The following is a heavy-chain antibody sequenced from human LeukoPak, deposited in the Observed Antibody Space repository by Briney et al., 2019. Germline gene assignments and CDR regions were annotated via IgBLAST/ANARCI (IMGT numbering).Heavy chain of an antibody. J-gene: IGHJ4*02. CDR3: VKGSSSSRPYYFDC. CDR2: ITSDGGDT. Sequence: GGSLRLSCAASGFTFSKYAMSCVRQAPGKGLEWISAITSDGGDTYYADSVKGRFTISRDNSKNTLYLQMSSLRVEDTAVYYCVKGSSSSRPYYFDCWGQGALVTVSS. D-gene: IGHD6-6*01. V-gene: IGHV3-23*01. CDR1: GFTFSKYA.